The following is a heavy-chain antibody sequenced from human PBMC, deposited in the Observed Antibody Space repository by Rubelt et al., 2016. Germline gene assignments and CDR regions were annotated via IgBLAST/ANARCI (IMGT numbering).Heavy chain of an antibody. Sequence: VSGGGLVKPGGSLRLSCAASGFSFSDYSMSWIRQAPGKGLECISHINFSGNTKYYAASVKGRFTMSRDNAKTSLYLQMNSLGAEDTAVYYCARSTSYYCYMDVWGIGTTVTVSS. D-gene: IGHD2-2*01. CDR3: ARSTSYYCYMDV. V-gene: IGHV3-11*04. CDR2: INFSGNTK. CDR1: GFSFSDYS. J-gene: IGHJ6*03.